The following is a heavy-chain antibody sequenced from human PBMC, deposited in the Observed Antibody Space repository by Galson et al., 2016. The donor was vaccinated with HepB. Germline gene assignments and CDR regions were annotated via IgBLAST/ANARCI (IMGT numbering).Heavy chain of an antibody. V-gene: IGHV1-69*13. CDR3: ATSPPRPGLPLLYFDN. Sequence: SVKVSCKASGGPFSSNVISWVRQAPGQGLEWMGGIITMSDTANYAQKLQGRLTIAADQAARTAYLELGSLTSDATAGYYCATSPPRPGLPLLYFDNWGQGTLVTVSS. J-gene: IGHJ4*02. CDR1: GGPFSSNV. CDR2: IITMSDTA. D-gene: IGHD2-2*02.